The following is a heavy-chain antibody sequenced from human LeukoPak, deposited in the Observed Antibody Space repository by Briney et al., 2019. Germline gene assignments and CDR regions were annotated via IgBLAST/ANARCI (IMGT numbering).Heavy chain of an antibody. CDR2: IKQDGSEK. D-gene: IGHD3-16*01. V-gene: IGHV3-7*01. Sequence: GGSLRLSCAASGFTFSSYWMSWVRQAPGKGLEWVANIKQDGSEKYYVDSVKGRFAVSRDNAKNSLYLQMNSLRAEDTAVYYCARDSGGADFDYWGQGTLVTVSS. CDR1: GFTFSSYW. J-gene: IGHJ4*02. CDR3: ARDSGGADFDY.